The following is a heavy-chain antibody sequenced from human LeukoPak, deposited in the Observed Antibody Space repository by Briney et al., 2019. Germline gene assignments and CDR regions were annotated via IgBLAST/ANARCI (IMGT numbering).Heavy chain of an antibody. CDR1: GYTFTGYY. Sequence: ASVKVSCKASGYTFTGYYMHWVRQAPGQGLEWMGWINPNSGGTNYAQKFQGRVTMTRDTSISTAYMELSRLTSDDTAVYYCARARDSCYDSSGYTRGGNWFDPWGQGTLVTVSS. V-gene: IGHV1-2*02. J-gene: IGHJ5*02. CDR3: ARARDSCYDSSGYTRGGNWFDP. CDR2: INPNSGGT. D-gene: IGHD3-22*01.